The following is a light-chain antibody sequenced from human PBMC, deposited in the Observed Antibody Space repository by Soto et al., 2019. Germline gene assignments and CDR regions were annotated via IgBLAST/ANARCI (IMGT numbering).Light chain of an antibody. CDR3: QQSANRLPIT. CDR1: KDIINY. V-gene: IGKV1-33*01. J-gene: IGKJ5*01. Sequence: VNRDPITFQGSKDIINYLNGYQQKTGQAPKVLMYDAAKLAAGVPSRFSGSGSGTDFTFTISSVQQEDISAYYCQQSANRLPITFGQGTRLEI. CDR2: DAA.